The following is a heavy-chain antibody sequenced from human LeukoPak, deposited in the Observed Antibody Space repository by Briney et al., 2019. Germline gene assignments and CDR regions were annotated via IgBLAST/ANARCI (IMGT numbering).Heavy chain of an antibody. D-gene: IGHD1-26*01. J-gene: IGHJ5*02. CDR1: GFTFSSCS. Sequence: GGSLRLSCAASGFTFSSCSMNWVRQAPGKGLEWVSSISSSSSYIYYADSVKGRFTISRDNAKNSLYLQMNSLRAEDTAVYYCARSGEPLKMGWFDPWGQGTLVTVSS. CDR2: ISSSSSYI. CDR3: ARSGEPLKMGWFDP. V-gene: IGHV3-21*01.